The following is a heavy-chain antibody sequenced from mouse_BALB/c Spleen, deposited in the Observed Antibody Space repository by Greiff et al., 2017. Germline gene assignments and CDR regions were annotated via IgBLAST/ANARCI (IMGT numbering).Heavy chain of an antibody. CDR3: ARHGYRYDGDWYFDV. J-gene: IGHJ1*01. D-gene: IGHD2-14*01. Sequence: VKLQESGAELMKPGASVKISCKATGYTFSSYWIEWVKQRPGHGLEWIGEILPGSGSTNYNEKFKGKATFTADTSSNTAYMQLSSLTSEDSAVYYCARHGYRYDGDWYFDVWGAGTTVTVSS. V-gene: IGHV1-9*01. CDR2: ILPGSGST. CDR1: GYTFSSYW.